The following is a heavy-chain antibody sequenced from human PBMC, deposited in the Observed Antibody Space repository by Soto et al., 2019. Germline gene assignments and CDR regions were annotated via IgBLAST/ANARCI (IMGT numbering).Heavy chain of an antibody. D-gene: IGHD6-19*01. CDR2: ISAYNGNT. J-gene: IGHJ6*03. CDR1: GYSFTNYG. V-gene: IGHV1-18*01. CDR3: ARDRGVAPPVAGNTHYYYYMDV. Sequence: QDQLVQSGVEVKKPGASVKVSCKASGYSFTNYGITWVRQAPGQGFERMGWISAYNGNTNYAQKFQGRVTMTTDASTSTAYLELRSLRSDDTAVYYCARDRGVAPPVAGNTHYYYYMDVWGKGTTVTVSS.